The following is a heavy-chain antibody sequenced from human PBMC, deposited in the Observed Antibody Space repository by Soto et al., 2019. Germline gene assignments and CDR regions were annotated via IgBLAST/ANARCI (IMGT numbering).Heavy chain of an antibody. CDR2: ISYDGSNK. Sequence: VGSLRLSCAASGFTFSSYAMHWVRQAPGKGLEWVAVISYDGSNKYYADSVKGRFTISRDNSKNTLYLQMNSLIAEDTAVYYCRANDFWSGYSPDAFDIWGQGTMVTVSS. CDR1: GFTFSSYA. J-gene: IGHJ3*02. V-gene: IGHV3-30-3*01. D-gene: IGHD3-3*01. CDR3: RANDFWSGYSPDAFDI.